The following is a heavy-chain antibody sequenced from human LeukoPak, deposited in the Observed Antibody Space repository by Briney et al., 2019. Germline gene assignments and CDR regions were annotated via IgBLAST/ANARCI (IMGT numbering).Heavy chain of an antibody. CDR2: IYYSGST. CDR1: GGSISSYY. D-gene: IGHD1-26*01. J-gene: IGHJ5*02. Sequence: PSETLSLTCTVSGGSISSYYWSWIRQPPGKGLEWLGYIYYSGSTNYNPSLKSRVTISVDTSKNQFSLKLSSVTAADTAVYYCARVSGGSYNWFDPWGQGTLVTVSS. V-gene: IGHV4-59*01. CDR3: ARVSGGSYNWFDP.